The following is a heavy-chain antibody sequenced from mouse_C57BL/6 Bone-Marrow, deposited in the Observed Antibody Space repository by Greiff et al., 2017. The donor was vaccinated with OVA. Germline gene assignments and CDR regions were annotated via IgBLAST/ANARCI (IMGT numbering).Heavy chain of an antibody. Sequence: VQLQQSGAELVKPGASVKLSCKASGYTFTSYWMHWVKQRPGRGLEWIGWIDPNSGGTKYNEKFKSKATLTVDKPSSTAYMQLSSLTSEDSAVYYCARPSISRYFDVWGTGTTVTVSS. CDR3: ARPSISRYFDV. CDR2: IDPNSGGT. V-gene: IGHV1-72*01. J-gene: IGHJ1*03. CDR1: GYTFTSYW.